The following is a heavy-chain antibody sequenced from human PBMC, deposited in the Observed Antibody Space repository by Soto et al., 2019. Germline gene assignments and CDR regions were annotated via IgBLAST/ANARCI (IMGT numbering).Heavy chain of an antibody. J-gene: IGHJ6*02. V-gene: IGHV1-69*06. CDR1: GGTFSSYA. Sequence: ASVKVSCKASGGTFSSYAISWVRQAPGQGLEWMGGIIPIFGTANYAQKFQGRVTITADKSTSTAYMELSSLRSEDTAVYYCARVPSDYSNYPPNYYYYGMDVWGQGTTVTVS. D-gene: IGHD4-4*01. CDR2: IIPIFGTA. CDR3: ARVPSDYSNYPPNYYYYGMDV.